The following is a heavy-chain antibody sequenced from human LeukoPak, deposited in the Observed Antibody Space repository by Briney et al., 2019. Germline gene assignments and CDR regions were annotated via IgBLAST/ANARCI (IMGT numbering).Heavy chain of an antibody. J-gene: IGHJ3*02. CDR3: SRDGILCDASAFDI. Sequence: TGGSLRLSCEASGFTLSDYILDWVRQAPGKGLEWVGRIRRRSKNYTTEYAASVKDRFLISRDDSKNSLYLHMNGLKTEDTAVYYCSRDGILCDASAFDIWGQGTMVTVSS. CDR1: GFTLSDYI. CDR2: IRRRSKNYTT. V-gene: IGHV3-72*01. D-gene: IGHD1-14*01.